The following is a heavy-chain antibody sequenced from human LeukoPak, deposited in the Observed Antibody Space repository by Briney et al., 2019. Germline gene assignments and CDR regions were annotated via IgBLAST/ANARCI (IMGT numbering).Heavy chain of an antibody. D-gene: IGHD3-16*01. J-gene: IGHJ3*02. CDR1: GGTFSSYA. Sequence: SVKVSCKASGGTFSSYAISLVRQAPGQGLEWMGRIIPIFGTANYAQKFQGRVTITTDESTSTAYMELSSLRSEDTAVYYCARPLGGYDAFDIWGQGTMVTVSS. CDR2: IIPIFGTA. V-gene: IGHV1-69*05. CDR3: ARPLGGYDAFDI.